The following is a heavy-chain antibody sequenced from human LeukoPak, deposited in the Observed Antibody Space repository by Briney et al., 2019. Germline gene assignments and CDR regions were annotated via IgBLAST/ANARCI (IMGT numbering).Heavy chain of an antibody. CDR1: GFTFRNYA. J-gene: IGHJ6*02. CDR3: ARGRAAGTRYYYGMDA. CDR2: IWYDGSNK. V-gene: IGHV3-33*01. D-gene: IGHD6-13*01. Sequence: GGSLRLSCAASGFTFRNYAMHWVRQAPGKGLEWVAYIWYDGSNKHYPDSVKGRFTISRDNSKNTVVLQMDSLRAEDTAVYYCARGRAAGTRYYYGMDAWGQGTTVTVSS.